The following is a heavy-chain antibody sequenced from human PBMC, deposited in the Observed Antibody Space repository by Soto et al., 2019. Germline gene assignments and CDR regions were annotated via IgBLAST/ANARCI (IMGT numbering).Heavy chain of an antibody. D-gene: IGHD5-18*01. CDR1: GYTFTSYG. Sequence: QVQLVQSGAEVKKPGASVKVSCKASGYTFTSYGISWVRQAPGQGLEWMGWINAYNGNTKYAQKLQGRVPMTTDTSTSTAYMELRSLSADDTAVYYCARDQAMAQFDYWGQGTLVTVSS. J-gene: IGHJ4*02. CDR3: ARDQAMAQFDY. V-gene: IGHV1-18*01. CDR2: INAYNGNT.